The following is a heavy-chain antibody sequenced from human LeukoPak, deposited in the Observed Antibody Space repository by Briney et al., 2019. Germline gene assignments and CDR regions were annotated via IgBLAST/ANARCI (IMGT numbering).Heavy chain of an antibody. V-gene: IGHV3-23*01. CDR2: ISRGGDVT. J-gene: IGHJ4*02. Sequence: AGSLRLSCAASGFTFSTYAMTWVRQAPGKGLEWVSLISRGGDVTYYADSVKGRFTISRDSSKNTLYLQMHSPRAEDTAVYYCAARPGEVAVPYDYWGQGTLVTVSS. D-gene: IGHD2-15*01. CDR3: AARPGEVAVPYDY. CDR1: GFTFSTYA.